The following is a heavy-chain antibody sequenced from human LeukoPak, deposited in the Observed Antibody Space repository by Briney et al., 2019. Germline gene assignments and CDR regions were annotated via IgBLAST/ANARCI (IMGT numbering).Heavy chain of an antibody. D-gene: IGHD2-2*02. CDR2: IWYDGSNK. J-gene: IGHJ4*02. V-gene: IGHV3-33*01. CDR1: GFTFSSYG. CDR3: AREEKYCSSTSCYNFDY. Sequence: PGGSLRLSCAASGFTFSSYGMHWVRQAPGKGLEWVAVIWYDGSNKYYADSVKGRFTISRDNSKNTLYLQMNSLRAEDTAAYYCAREEKYCSSTSCYNFDYWGQGTLVTVSS.